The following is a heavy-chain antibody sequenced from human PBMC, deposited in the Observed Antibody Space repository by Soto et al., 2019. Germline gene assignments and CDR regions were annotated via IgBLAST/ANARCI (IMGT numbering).Heavy chain of an antibody. CDR3: AKDITDYYGSGGWDY. V-gene: IGHV3-9*01. CDR2: ISWNSGSI. D-gene: IGHD3-10*01. CDR1: GFTFDDYA. Sequence: EVQLVESGGGLVQPGRSLRLSCAASGFTFDDYAMHWVRQAPGNGLEWVSGISWNSGSIGYADSVKGRFTISRDNAKNSLDLQMNSLRAEDTALYYCAKDITDYYGSGGWDYWGQGTLVTVSS. J-gene: IGHJ4*02.